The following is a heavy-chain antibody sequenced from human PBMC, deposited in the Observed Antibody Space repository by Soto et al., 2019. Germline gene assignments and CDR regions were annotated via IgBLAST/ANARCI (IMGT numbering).Heavy chain of an antibody. Sequence: GEPLKISCTSSGYSFTSYWISWVRQMPGKGLEWMGRIDPSDSYTNYSPSFQGHVTISADKSIITAYLQWSSLMASDTAMYYCATGYCSSTSCSAVRYYYGMEVWGQGTTVTVSS. CDR1: GYSFTSYW. J-gene: IGHJ6*02. CDR2: IDPSDSYT. V-gene: IGHV5-10-1*01. D-gene: IGHD2-2*03. CDR3: ATGYCSSTSCSAVRYYYGMEV.